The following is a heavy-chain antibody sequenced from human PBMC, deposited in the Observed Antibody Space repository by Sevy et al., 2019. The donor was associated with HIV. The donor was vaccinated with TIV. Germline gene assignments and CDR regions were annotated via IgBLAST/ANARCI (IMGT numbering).Heavy chain of an antibody. CDR3: ARYCSSTTCYLYIDV. CDR2: ISSNSNTI. V-gene: IGHV3-48*02. Sequence: GGSLRLSCAASGFIFNTYAMNWVRQAPGKGLEWVSYISSNSNTIYYADSVKGRFTISRDNAKNSLYLQMNSLRDEDTAVYYCARYCSSTTCYLYIDVWGKWTTVTVSS. J-gene: IGHJ6*03. CDR1: GFIFNTYA. D-gene: IGHD2-2*01.